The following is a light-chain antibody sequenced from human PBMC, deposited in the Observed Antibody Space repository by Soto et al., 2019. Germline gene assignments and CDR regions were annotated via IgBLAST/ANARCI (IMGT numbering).Light chain of an antibody. CDR2: LGS. V-gene: IGKV2-28*01. J-gene: IGKJ4*01. Sequence: DLVMTQSPLSLPVTPGEPASISCRSSQSLLHSNGYTYLDWYLQKPGQSPQLLIYLGSTRASGVPDRFSGSGSGTDFTLQISRVEAEDVGVYYCMQALQTPSFGGGTKVETK. CDR3: MQALQTPS. CDR1: QSLLHSNGYTY.